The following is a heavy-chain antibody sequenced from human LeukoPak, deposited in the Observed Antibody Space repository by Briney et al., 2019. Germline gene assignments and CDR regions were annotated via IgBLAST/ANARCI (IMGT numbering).Heavy chain of an antibody. Sequence: GSLRLSCAASGFTFSNAWMNWVRQAPGKGLEWVGRIKSKTDGGTTDYAAPVKGRFTISRDDSKNTLYLQMNSLKTEDTAMYYCTTNYYGSGSFDYWGQGTLVTVSS. CDR1: GFTFSNAW. V-gene: IGHV3-15*07. CDR2: IKSKTDGGTT. J-gene: IGHJ4*02. CDR3: TTNYYGSGSFDY. D-gene: IGHD3-10*01.